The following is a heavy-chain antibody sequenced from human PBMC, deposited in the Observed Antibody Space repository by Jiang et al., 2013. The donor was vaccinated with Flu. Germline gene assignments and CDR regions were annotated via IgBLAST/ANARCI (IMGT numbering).Heavy chain of an antibody. D-gene: IGHD1-26*01. V-gene: IGHV1-46*01. CDR1: GYTFTSYY. J-gene: IGHJ4*02. CDR3: ARDLVGATQYFDY. CDR2: INPSGGST. Sequence: CKASGYTFTSYYMHWVRQAPGQGLEWMGIINPSGGSTSYAQKFQGRVTMTRDTSTSTVYMELSSLRSEDTAVYYCARDLVGATQYFDYWGQGTLVTVSS.